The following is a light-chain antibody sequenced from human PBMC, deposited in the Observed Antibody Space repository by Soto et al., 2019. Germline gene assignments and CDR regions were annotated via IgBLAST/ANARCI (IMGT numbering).Light chain of an antibody. CDR1: NSNIGSNT. Sequence: QSVLTQAPSASGTPGQRVTISCSGSNSNIGSNTVSWYQQVPGTAPKDLIYNNDQRPSGVPDRLYGSKYVTSASLVIGGLQSGDEAECYGTAGDVILNCWVFGVGTKRTVL. V-gene: IGLV1-44*01. J-gene: IGLJ3*02. CDR2: NND. CDR3: TAGDVILNCWV.